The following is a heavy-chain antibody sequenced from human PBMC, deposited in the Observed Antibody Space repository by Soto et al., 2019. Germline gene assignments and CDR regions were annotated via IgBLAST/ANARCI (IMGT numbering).Heavy chain of an antibody. CDR2: TYQSGSA. CDR1: GGSISSGGYS. J-gene: IGHJ6*02. Sequence: LSLTCTVSGGSISSGGYSWTWIRQSPGKGLEWIGYTYQSGSAYYDPSLKSRVTISVDRSKNQFSLNLTSVTAADTAVYYCARDYYGTDVWGQGTTVNVS. V-gene: IGHV4-30-2*06. CDR3: ARDYYGTDV.